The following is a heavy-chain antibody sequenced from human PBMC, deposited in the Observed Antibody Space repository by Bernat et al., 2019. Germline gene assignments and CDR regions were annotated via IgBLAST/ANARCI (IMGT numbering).Heavy chain of an antibody. J-gene: IGHJ3*02. CDR3: AREKQWLEGLGSSDAFDI. CDR2: IWYDGSNK. Sequence: QVQLVESGGGVVQPGRSLRLSCAASGFTFSSYGMHWVRQAPGKGLEWVAVIWYDGSNKYYADSVKCRLTISRDNSKNTLYLQMNSLRAEDTAVYYCAREKQWLEGLGSSDAFDIWGQGTMVTVSS. CDR1: GFTFSSYG. V-gene: IGHV3-33*01. D-gene: IGHD6-19*01.